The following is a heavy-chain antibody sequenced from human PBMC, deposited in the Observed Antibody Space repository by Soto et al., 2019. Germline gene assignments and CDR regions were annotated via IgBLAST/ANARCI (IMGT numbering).Heavy chain of an antibody. Sequence: EVQLVESGGGLVQPGGSLRLSCAASGFTFSSYWMSWVRQAPGKGLEWVANIKQDGSEKYYVDSVKGRFTISRDNATNSLYLQMNILRAEDTAVYYCASVDYDYIWGGYRPNWFDPWGQGTLVTVSS. D-gene: IGHD3-16*02. CDR1: GFTFSSYW. CDR3: ASVDYDYIWGGYRPNWFDP. V-gene: IGHV3-7*01. CDR2: IKQDGSEK. J-gene: IGHJ5*02.